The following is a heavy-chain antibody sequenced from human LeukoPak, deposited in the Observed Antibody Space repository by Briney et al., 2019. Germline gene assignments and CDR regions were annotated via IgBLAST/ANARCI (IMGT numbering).Heavy chain of an antibody. V-gene: IGHV3-66*01. CDR1: GLTDSNNY. CDR2: IYSDGTT. CDR3: ARDKDA. Sequence: GSLRLSCVVSGLTDSNNYMSWVRQAPGKGLEWVSVIYSDGTTRNADSVKGRFTISRDNSKNTVYLQMDSLRAEDTAVYYCARDKDAWGQGTLVTVSS. J-gene: IGHJ5*02.